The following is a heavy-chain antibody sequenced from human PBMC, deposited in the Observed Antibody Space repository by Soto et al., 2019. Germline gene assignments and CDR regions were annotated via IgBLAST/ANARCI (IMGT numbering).Heavy chain of an antibody. CDR1: GYTLTQLY. V-gene: IGHV1-46*03. D-gene: IGHD3-10*01. Sequence: VGPMKGSWKGTGYTLTQLYIDLVRQAPGQGLEWMGIINPSGGSTSYAQKFQGRVTMTRDTSTSTVYMELSSLRSEDTAVYYGARGAGADYWGQGTLVTVSS. J-gene: IGHJ4*02. CDR2: INPSGGST. CDR3: ARGAGADY.